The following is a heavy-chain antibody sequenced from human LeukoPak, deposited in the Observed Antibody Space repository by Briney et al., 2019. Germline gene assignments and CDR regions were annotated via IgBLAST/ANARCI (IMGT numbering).Heavy chain of an antibody. D-gene: IGHD3-22*01. CDR1: GVTFRTYA. CDR2: FSGSGGTT. CDR3: AKDPENGYYDSSGLSYYFDY. Sequence: GGSLRLSCAASGVTFRTYAMTWVRQAPGKGLEWVSTFSGSGGTTSYATSVGGRFTISRDNSKNTLYLQMNSLRAEDTAVYYCAKDPENGYYDSSGLSYYFDYWGQGTLVTVSS. J-gene: IGHJ4*02. V-gene: IGHV3-23*01.